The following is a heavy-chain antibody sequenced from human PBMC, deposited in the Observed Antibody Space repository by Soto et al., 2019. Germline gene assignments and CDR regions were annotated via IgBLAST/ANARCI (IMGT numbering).Heavy chain of an antibody. D-gene: IGHD3-10*01. V-gene: IGHV1-69*02. CDR3: SSNYGSGYRAFDS. J-gene: IGHJ4*02. Sequence: QVQLVQSGAEVKRAGSSVKVSCKASGDTFNFYSINWVRPAPGLGLEWVWRVNPILSMSNYAQRFQGRVTMPADKSTGTAYMELRSLRSEDTAIYYCSSNYGSGYRAFDSWGQGALVTVSS. CDR1: GDTFNFYS. CDR2: VNPILSMS.